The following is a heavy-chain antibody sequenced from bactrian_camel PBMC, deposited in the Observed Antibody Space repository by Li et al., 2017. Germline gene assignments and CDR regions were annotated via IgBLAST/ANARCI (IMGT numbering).Heavy chain of an antibody. J-gene: IGHJ4*01. V-gene: IGHV3S1*01. CDR2: ICSIA. Sequence: HVQLVESGGSSVQVGGSLNLSCAASLSTYNTYCMAWFRQAPGKEREGVASICSIAVYADSVKGRFTISQNTAKNTLYLQMNSLEPEDTAMYYCAAARTVYAGDVLGKNQYEYWGQGTQVTVS. CDR1: LSTYNTYC. CDR3: AAARTVYAGDVLGKNQYEY. D-gene: IGHD3*01.